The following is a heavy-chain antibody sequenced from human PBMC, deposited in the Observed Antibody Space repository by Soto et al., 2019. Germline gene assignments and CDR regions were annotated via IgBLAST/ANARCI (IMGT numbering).Heavy chain of an antibody. J-gene: IGHJ6*02. CDR1: GYTFTSYG. CDR3: ARDRVGAHPFQYYYYGMDV. D-gene: IGHD1-26*01. Sequence: QVQLVQSGAEVKKPGASVKVSCKASGYTFTSYGISWVRQAPGQGLEWMGWISAYNGNTNYAQKLQGRVTMTTDTSTSTAYMEPRSLRSDDTAVYYCARDRVGAHPFQYYYYGMDVWGQGTTVTVSS. CDR2: ISAYNGNT. V-gene: IGHV1-18*01.